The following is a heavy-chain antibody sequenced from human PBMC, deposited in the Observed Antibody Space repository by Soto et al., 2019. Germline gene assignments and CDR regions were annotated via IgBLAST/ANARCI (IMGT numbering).Heavy chain of an antibody. J-gene: IGHJ5*02. V-gene: IGHV4-30-4*01. CDR2: IYYSGST. D-gene: IGHD3-10*01. CDR1: GGSISSGDYY. Sequence: KPSETLSLTCTVSGGSISSGDYYWSWIRQPPGKGLEWIGYIYYSGSTYYNPSLKSRVTISVDTSKNQFSLKLSSVTAADTAVYYCASGYYYGSGSYRWFDPWGQGTLVTVSS. CDR3: ASGYYYGSGSYRWFDP.